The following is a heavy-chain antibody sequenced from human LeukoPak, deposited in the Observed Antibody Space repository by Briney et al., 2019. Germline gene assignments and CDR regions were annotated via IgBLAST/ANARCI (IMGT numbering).Heavy chain of an antibody. V-gene: IGHV4-59*01. D-gene: IGHD5-24*01. CDR3: ARDRARDGYLGGWYFYL. CDR2: IYGSGNT. J-gene: IGHJ2*01. CDR1: GASISSWY. Sequence: SETLSLTCTVSGASISSWYWSWIRQPPGKGLEWIGYIYGSGNTNYNPSLKSRVTMSIDTSKNQFSLMLTSVTAADTATHYCARDRARDGYLGGWYFYLWGRGTLVTVSS.